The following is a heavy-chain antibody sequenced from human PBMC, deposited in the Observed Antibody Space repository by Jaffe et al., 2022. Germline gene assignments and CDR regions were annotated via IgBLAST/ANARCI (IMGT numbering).Heavy chain of an antibody. Sequence: EVQLLESGGGLVQPGGSLRLSCAASGFTFSSYAMSWVRQAPGKGLEWVSAISGSGGSTYYADSVKGRFTISRDNSKNTLYLQMNSLRAEDTAVYYCAKQRYSSGWYYDKEYYFDYWGQGTLVTVSS. J-gene: IGHJ4*02. CDR3: AKQRYSSGWYYDKEYYFDY. D-gene: IGHD6-19*01. V-gene: IGHV3-23*01. CDR1: GFTFSSYA. CDR2: ISGSGGST.